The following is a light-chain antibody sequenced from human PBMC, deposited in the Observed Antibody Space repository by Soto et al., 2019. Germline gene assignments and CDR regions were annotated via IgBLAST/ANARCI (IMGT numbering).Light chain of an antibody. J-gene: IGLJ3*02. Sequence: QSALTQPASVSGSPGQSITISCTGTSSDVGGYNYVSWYQQHPGKAPKLMIYEVSNRPSGVSNRFSGSKSGNTASLTISGLQADDEAADYYSSYTSSSTHWVFGGGTKLTVL. V-gene: IGLV2-14*01. CDR3: SSYTSSSTHWV. CDR1: SSDVGGYNY. CDR2: EVS.